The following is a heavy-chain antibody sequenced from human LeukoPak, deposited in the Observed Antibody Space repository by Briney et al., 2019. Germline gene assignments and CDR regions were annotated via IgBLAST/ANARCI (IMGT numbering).Heavy chain of an antibody. J-gene: IGHJ4*02. D-gene: IGHD3-16*02. CDR3: ARTSYDYVWGSYRLFDY. CDR2: IIPIFGTA. CDR1: GGTFSSYA. V-gene: IGHV1-69*13. Sequence: ASVKVSCKASGGTFSSYAISWVRQAPGRGLEWMGGIIPIFGTANYAQKFQGRVTITADESTSTAYMELSSLRSEDTAVYYCARTSYDYVWGSYRLFDYWGQGTLVTVSS.